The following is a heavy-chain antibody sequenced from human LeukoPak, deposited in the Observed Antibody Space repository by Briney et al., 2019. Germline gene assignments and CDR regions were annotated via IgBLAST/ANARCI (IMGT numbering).Heavy chain of an antibody. Sequence: SVKVSCKASGGTFRSYAISWLRQAPGQGLEWMGRIIPILGIANYAQKFQGRVTITADKSTSTAYMGLSSLRSEDTAVYYCASGYDSSGYSYAFDIWGQGTMVTVSS. CDR1: GGTFRSYA. CDR3: ASGYDSSGYSYAFDI. CDR2: IIPILGIA. D-gene: IGHD3-22*01. J-gene: IGHJ3*02. V-gene: IGHV1-69*04.